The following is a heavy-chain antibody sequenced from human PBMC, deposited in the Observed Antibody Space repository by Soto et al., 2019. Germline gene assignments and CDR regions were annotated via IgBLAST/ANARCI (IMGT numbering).Heavy chain of an antibody. D-gene: IGHD3-10*01. V-gene: IGHV1-8*01. CDR3: ARGRASGSYYLLDY. CDR2: INPNSGNI. J-gene: IGHJ4*02. Sequence: ASVKVSCKASGDTFTTYDINWVRQATGHGLEWVGWINPNSGNIGYAQRFQGRVTMTRDTAIRTAYMEVSSLRSDDTAVYYCARGRASGSYYLLDYWGQGTLVTVSS. CDR1: GDTFTTYD.